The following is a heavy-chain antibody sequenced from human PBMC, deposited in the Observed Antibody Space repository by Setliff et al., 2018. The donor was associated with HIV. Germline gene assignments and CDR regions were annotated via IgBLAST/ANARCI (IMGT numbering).Heavy chain of an antibody. V-gene: IGHV4-39*07. D-gene: IGHD1-26*01. J-gene: IGHJ4*02. Sequence: SETLSLTCTVSGGSINSSTYYWGWIRQPPGKGLEWIGSMYYTGSSYYNPSLKSRVIISVDTSKNQFSLKLNSVTAADTAIYYCARAGMGALRSLFDYWGQGTLVTVS. CDR2: MYYTGSS. CDR3: ARAGMGALRSLFDY. CDR1: GGSINSSTYY.